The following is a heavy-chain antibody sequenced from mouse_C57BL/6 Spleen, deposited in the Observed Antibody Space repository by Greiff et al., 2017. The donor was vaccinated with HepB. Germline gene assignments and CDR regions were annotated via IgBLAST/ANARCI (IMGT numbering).Heavy chain of an antibody. J-gene: IGHJ2*01. V-gene: IGHV14-4*01. D-gene: IGHD4-1*01. CDR2: IDPENGDT. CDR1: GFTIKDDY. CDR3: TLTGTW. Sequence: EVKLQESGAELVRPGASVKLSCTASGFTIKDDYMHWVKQRPEQGLEWIGWIDPENGDTEYASKFQGKATITADTSSNTAYLQLSSLTSEDTAVYYCTLTGTWWGQGTTLTVSS.